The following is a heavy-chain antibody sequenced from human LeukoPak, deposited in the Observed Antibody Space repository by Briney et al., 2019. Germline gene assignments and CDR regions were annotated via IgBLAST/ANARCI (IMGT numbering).Heavy chain of an antibody. J-gene: IGHJ4*02. CDR1: GFTFSSYG. D-gene: IGHD1-26*01. V-gene: IGHV3-23*01. CDR3: AKGKGHSGSCEDY. Sequence: GGSLRLSCAASGFTFSSYGMSWVRPAAGEGLEWVSTITGSGGTTYYADSVKGRFIISRDNSQNTLYLQMNSLSAEDTALYFCAKGKGHSGSCEDYWGQGTLVTVSS. CDR2: ITGSGGTT.